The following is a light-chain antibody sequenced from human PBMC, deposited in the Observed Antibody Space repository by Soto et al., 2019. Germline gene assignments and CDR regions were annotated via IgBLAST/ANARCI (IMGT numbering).Light chain of an antibody. V-gene: IGLV2-14*01. J-gene: IGLJ1*01. CDR3: SSYTTRSTPYV. CDR1: SGDVGGYNY. CDR2: EVS. Sequence: QSLLAHPASVSGSPGESISISCTGTSGDVGGYNYVSWYQHHPGKAPKLMIYEVSNRPSGVSNRFSGSKSGNTASLTISGLQAEDEADYYCSSYTTRSTPYVFGTGTKVTVL.